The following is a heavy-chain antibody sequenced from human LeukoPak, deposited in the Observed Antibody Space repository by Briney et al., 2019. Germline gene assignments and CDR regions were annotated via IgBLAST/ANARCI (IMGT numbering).Heavy chain of an antibody. D-gene: IGHD2-8*01. J-gene: IGHJ4*02. V-gene: IGHV3-7*03. CDR1: GFTFSSYW. Sequence: PGGSLRLSCAASGFTFSSYWMSWVRQAPGKGLEWVANIKQDGSEKYYVDSVKGRFTISRDNAKNSLNLQMNSLRAEDTAVYYCAREISPIVLMVYAAKYFDYWGQGTLVTVSS. CDR3: AREISPIVLMVYAAKYFDY. CDR2: IKQDGSEK.